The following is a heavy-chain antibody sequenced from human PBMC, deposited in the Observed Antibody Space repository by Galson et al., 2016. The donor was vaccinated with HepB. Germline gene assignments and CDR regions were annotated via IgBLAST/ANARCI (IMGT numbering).Heavy chain of an antibody. J-gene: IGHJ4*02. Sequence: SETLSLTCTVSGASISNSTYYWGWIRQPPGKGLEWIGSLYYSGSIFYNPSLKSRITTSVDTSKNQFSLNLSSVTAADTALYYRARQGDSTGYHLVYWGQGTLVTVSS. D-gene: IGHD3-22*01. CDR1: GASISNSTYY. CDR3: ARQGDSTGYHLVY. V-gene: IGHV4-39*01. CDR2: LYYSGSI.